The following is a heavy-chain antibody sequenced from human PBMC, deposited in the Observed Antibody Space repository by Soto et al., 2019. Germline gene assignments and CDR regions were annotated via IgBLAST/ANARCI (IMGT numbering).Heavy chain of an antibody. CDR3: AKHVQIFYYYYYMDV. V-gene: IGHV3-23*01. D-gene: IGHD3-3*01. J-gene: IGHJ6*03. Sequence: EVQLLESGGGLVQPGGSLSLSCAASGFTFRSYAMSWVRQAPGKGLEWVSAISGSGGSTYYADSVKGRFTISRDNSKNTLYLQMNSLRAEDTAVYYCAKHVQIFYYYYYMDVWGKGTTVTASS. CDR1: GFTFRSYA. CDR2: ISGSGGST.